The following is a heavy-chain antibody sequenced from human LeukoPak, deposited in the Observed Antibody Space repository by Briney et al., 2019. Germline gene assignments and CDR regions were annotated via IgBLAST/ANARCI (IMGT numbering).Heavy chain of an antibody. CDR2: INPNSGGT. Sequence: ASVNVSFKASGYTFTGYYMHWVRQAPGQGLAWMGWINPNSGGTNYAQKFQGRVTMTRDTSISTAYMELSRLRSDDTAVYYCARFIGIGYCSGGSCSDPYSSGHQADYWGQGTLVTVSS. CDR1: GYTFTGYY. CDR3: ARFIGIGYCSGGSCSDPYSSGHQADY. J-gene: IGHJ4*02. V-gene: IGHV1-2*02. D-gene: IGHD2-15*01.